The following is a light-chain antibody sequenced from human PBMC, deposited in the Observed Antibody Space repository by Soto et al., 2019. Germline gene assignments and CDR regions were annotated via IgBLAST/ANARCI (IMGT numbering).Light chain of an antibody. CDR3: NSQRSSGTRV. CDR2: EVS. J-gene: IGLJ1*01. V-gene: IGLV2-14*03. Sequence: QSALTQPASVSGPPGQSITISCTGTSSDVGGYNYVSWFQQHPGKAPKLKIYEVSNRPSGVSNRFSGSKSGYTASLTISGLQAEDEADYYCNSQRSSGTRVFGTGTKVTVL. CDR1: SSDVGGYNY.